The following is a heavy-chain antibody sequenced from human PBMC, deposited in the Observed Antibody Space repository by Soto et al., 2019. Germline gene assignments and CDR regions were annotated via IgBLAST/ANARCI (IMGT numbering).Heavy chain of an antibody. CDR3: ASGGMAGFDN. D-gene: IGHD3-10*01. CDR1: GDSIKTHY. J-gene: IGHJ4*02. V-gene: IGHV4-59*11. CDR2: IYYSGST. Sequence: PSETLSLTCNVTGDSIKTHYWSWIRQAPGKGLEWIGYIYYSGSTLYNPSLKRRVTISADTAKNQFSLRLTALTAADTAVYYCASGGMAGFDNWGQGTLVTVSS.